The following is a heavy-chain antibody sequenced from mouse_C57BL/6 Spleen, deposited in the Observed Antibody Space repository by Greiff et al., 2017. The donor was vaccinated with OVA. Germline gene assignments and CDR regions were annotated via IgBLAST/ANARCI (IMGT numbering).Heavy chain of an antibody. J-gene: IGHJ3*01. D-gene: IGHD2-4*01. Sequence: QVQLQQSGAELVKPGASVKLSCKASGYTFTSYWMQWVKQRPGQGLEWIGEIDPSDSYTNYNQKFKGKATLTVDTSSSTAYMQLSSLTSEDSAVYYCARRGTYDYDGWFAYWGQGTLVTVSA. CDR1: GYTFTSYW. CDR2: IDPSDSYT. V-gene: IGHV1-50*01. CDR3: ARRGTYDYDGWFAY.